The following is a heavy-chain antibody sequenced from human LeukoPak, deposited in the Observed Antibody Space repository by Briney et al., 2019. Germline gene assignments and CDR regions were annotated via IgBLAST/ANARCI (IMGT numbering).Heavy chain of an antibody. CDR1: GGSISSSSYY. V-gene: IGHV4-39*07. D-gene: IGHD3-9*01. Sequence: SETLSLTCTVSGGSISSSSYYWGWIRQPPGKGLEWIGSIYYSGSTYYNPSLKSRVTISVDTSKNQFSLKLSSVTAADTAVYYCARGNLGAYYDILTGYGFDYWGQGTLVTVSS. J-gene: IGHJ4*02. CDR3: ARGNLGAYYDILTGYGFDY. CDR2: IYYSGST.